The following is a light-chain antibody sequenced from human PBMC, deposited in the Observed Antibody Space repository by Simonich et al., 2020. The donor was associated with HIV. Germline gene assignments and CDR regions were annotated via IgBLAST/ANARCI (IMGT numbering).Light chain of an antibody. J-gene: IGKJ2*01. CDR1: KSLLHSNGYND. CDR2: LGS. Sequence: DIVMTQSPLSLPVTPGEPASISGRSSKSLLHSNGYNDLDWYLQKPGQSPQLLIYLGSNRASGVPDRISGRGSGTDFTLKISRVEAEDVGVHYCMQALQTPMYTFGQGTKLEIK. V-gene: IGKV2-28*01. CDR3: MQALQTPMYT.